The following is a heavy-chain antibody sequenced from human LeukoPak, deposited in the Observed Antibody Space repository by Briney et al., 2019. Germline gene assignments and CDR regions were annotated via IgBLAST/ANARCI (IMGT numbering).Heavy chain of an antibody. V-gene: IGHV1-8*01. J-gene: IGHJ4*02. D-gene: IGHD4-11*01. CDR2: MNPNSGNT. CDR3: ARVASYSKSHFDY. CDR1: GYTFTSYD. Sequence: ASVKVSCKASGYTFTSYDINWVRQATGQGLEWMGWMNPNSGNTGYAQKFQGRVTMTRNTSISTAYMELSSLRSEDTAVYYCARVASYSKSHFDYWGQGTLVTVSS.